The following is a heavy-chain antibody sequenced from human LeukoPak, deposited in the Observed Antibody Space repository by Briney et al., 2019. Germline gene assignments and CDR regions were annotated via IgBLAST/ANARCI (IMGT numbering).Heavy chain of an antibody. CDR1: GFTFSSYN. CDR2: IRTNGAGT. CDR3: ARDDYGDSGPLFDY. D-gene: IGHD4-17*01. Sequence: GGSLRLSCAASGFTFSSYNMNWVRRAPGQGLEWVSTIRTNGAGTHYADSVRGRFTISKDDSKNTLYLQMDSLRAEDTAVYYCARDDYGDSGPLFDYWGQGTLVTVSS. J-gene: IGHJ4*02. V-gene: IGHV3-23*01.